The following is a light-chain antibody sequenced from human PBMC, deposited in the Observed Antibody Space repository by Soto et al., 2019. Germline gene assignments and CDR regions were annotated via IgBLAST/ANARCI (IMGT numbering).Light chain of an antibody. CDR1: QSVSSSY. V-gene: IGKV3-20*01. CDR3: QQYGSSPT. Sequence: EIVLTQSPGTLSLSPGERATLSCRASQSVSSSYLAWSQQKPGQAPGLLIYGASSRATGIPDRFSGSGSGTDFTLTISSLGPEDFAVYYCQQYGSSPTFGQGTKVEIK. J-gene: IGKJ1*01. CDR2: GAS.